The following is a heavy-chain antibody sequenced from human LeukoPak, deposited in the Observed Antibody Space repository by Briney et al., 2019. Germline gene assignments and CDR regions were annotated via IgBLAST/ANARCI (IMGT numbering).Heavy chain of an antibody. D-gene: IGHD1-14*01. V-gene: IGHV4-59*01. CDR1: GGSISSYV. J-gene: IGHJ4*02. CDR3: ARVNRAQDRSGTTSWYIDY. CDR2: IDYSGST. Sequence: SETLSLTCTVSGGSISSYVWSWVRQPPGKGLEWIGYIDYSGSTNYNPSLKSRVTISVDTSKNQFSLKLSSVTAADAAVYYCARVNRAQDRSGTTSWYIDYWGQGTLVTVSS.